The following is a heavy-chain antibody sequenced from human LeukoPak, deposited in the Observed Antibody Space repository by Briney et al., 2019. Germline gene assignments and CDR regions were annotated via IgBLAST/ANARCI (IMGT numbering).Heavy chain of an antibody. Sequence: PGGSLRLSCAASGFSFEDYTMQWVRHAPGKGLEWVSLISWDGGRTYYADSVKGRFTISRDNSKNTLYLQMNSLRAEDTAVYYCAKSRGSGTGSYFDYWGQGTLVTVSS. CDR2: ISWDGGRT. V-gene: IGHV3-43*01. CDR1: GFSFEDYT. D-gene: IGHD2-15*01. CDR3: AKSRGSGTGSYFDY. J-gene: IGHJ4*02.